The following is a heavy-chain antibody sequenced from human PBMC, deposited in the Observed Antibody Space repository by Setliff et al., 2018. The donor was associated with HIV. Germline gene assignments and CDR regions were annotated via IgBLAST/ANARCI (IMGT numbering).Heavy chain of an antibody. V-gene: IGHV1-2*06. J-gene: IGHJ4*02. CDR1: EYSFTDYY. CDR2: INPNSGGT. D-gene: IGHD3-22*01. Sequence: ASVKVSCKTSEYSFTDYYIHWIRQAPEQGLEWMGRINPNSGGTDYAQKFLGRVTMTSDTSISTAYMELSSLRSDDTAVYYCARDPYYYDSSGYNFDYWGQGTLVTVPS. CDR3: ARDPYYYDSSGYNFDY.